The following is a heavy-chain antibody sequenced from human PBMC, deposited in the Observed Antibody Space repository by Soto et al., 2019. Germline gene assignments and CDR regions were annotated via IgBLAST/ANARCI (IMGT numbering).Heavy chain of an antibody. CDR2: IYYSGST. CDR3: ASSNIAAAGFYYYGMDV. CDR1: GDSISSYY. V-gene: IGHV4-59*01. D-gene: IGHD6-13*01. J-gene: IGHJ6*02. Sequence: PSETLSLTCTVSGDSISSYYWSWIRQPPGKGLERIGYIYYSGSTNYNPSLKSRVTISVDTSKNQFSLNLSSVTAADTAVYYCASSNIAAAGFYYYGMDVWGRGTTVTVSS.